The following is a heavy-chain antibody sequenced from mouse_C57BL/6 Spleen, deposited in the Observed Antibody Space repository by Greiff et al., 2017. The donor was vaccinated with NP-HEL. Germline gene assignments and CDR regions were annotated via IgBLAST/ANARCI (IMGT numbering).Heavy chain of an antibody. J-gene: IGHJ1*03. Sequence: QVQLQQPGAELVKPGASVKLSCKASGYTFTSYWMHWVKQRPGQGLEWIGMIHPNSGSTNYNEKFKSKATLTVDKSSSTAYMQLSSLTSEDSAVYYCARQLLSNWYFDVWGTGTTVTVSS. V-gene: IGHV1-64*01. CDR3: ARQLLSNWYFDV. CDR2: IHPNSGST. CDR1: GYTFTSYW. D-gene: IGHD1-1*02.